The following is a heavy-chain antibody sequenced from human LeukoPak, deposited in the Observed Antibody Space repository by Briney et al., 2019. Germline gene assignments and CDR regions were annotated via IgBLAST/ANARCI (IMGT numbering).Heavy chain of an antibody. D-gene: IGHD4-17*01. V-gene: IGHV3-23*01. Sequence: PGGSLRLSCAASEFTFSSYAMTWVRQAPGKGLEWVSAISGSGGSTYYADSVKGRFTISRDNSKNTLYLQMNSLRAEDTAVYYCAKYYGDYYYYYYMDVWGKGTTVTVSS. CDR3: AKYYGDYYYYYYMDV. CDR2: ISGSGGST. CDR1: EFTFSSYA. J-gene: IGHJ6*03.